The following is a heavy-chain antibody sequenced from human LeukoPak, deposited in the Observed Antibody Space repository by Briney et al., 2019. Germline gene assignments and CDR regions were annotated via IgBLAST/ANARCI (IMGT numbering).Heavy chain of an antibody. V-gene: IGHV4-31*03. CDR2: IYYSGST. J-gene: IGHJ4*02. CDR1: GGSISSGGYY. D-gene: IGHD3-10*01. Sequence: KSSETLSLTCTVSGGSISSGGYYWSWIRQHPGKGLEWIGYIYYSGSTYYNPSLKSRVIISVDTSKNQFSLKLSSVTAADTAVYYCARDRAGLVDYWGQGTLVTVSS. CDR3: ARDRAGLVDY.